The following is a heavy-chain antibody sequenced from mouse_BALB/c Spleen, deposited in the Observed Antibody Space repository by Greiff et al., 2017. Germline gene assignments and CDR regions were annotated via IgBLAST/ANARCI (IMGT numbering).Heavy chain of an antibody. Sequence: QVQLQQPGAELVKPGASVKLSCKASGYTFTSYWMHWVKQRPGQGLEWIGRIAPGSGSTYYNEMFKGKATLTVDTSSSTAYIQLSSLSSEDSAVYFCARGYDGYSLYYFDYWGQGTTLTVSS. CDR1: GYTFTSYW. CDR2: IAPGSGST. CDR3: ARGYDGYSLYYFDY. V-gene: IGHV1-53*01. D-gene: IGHD2-3*01. J-gene: IGHJ2*01.